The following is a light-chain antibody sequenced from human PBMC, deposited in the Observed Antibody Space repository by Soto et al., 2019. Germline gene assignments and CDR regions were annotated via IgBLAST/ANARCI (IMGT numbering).Light chain of an antibody. Sequence: QLVLTQSPSASASLGASVKLTCTVSSGHSNYAIAWHQQQPDKGPRYLMKLNSDGSHSKGGGIPDRFSGSSSGAERYLTISSLQSEDEADYYCQTWDSDTYVVFGGGTKLTVL. CDR3: QTWDSDTYVV. J-gene: IGLJ2*01. CDR2: LNSDGSH. V-gene: IGLV4-69*01. CDR1: SGHSNYA.